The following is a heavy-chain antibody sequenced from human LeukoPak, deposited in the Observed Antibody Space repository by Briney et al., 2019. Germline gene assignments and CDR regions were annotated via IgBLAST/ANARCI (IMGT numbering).Heavy chain of an antibody. CDR2: INPSGGST. CDR3: ARDRGYFDSENWFDP. CDR1: GYTFTSYY. D-gene: IGHD3-9*01. Sequence: GASVKVSCKASGYTFTSYYMHWVRQAPGQGLEWMGIINPSGGSTSYAQKFQGRVTMTRDMSTSTVYMELSSLRSEDTAVYYCARDRGYFDSENWFDPWGQGTLVTVSS. J-gene: IGHJ5*02. V-gene: IGHV1-46*01.